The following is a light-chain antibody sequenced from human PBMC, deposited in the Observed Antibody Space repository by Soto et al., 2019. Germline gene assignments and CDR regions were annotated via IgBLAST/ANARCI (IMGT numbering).Light chain of an antibody. J-gene: IGLJ1*01. CDR1: SSDVGGFNY. CDR2: DVT. V-gene: IGLV2-14*03. Sequence: QSALTQPASVSGSPGQSITISCTGTSSDVGGFNYVSWYQQHPGKAPKLMIYDVTNRPSGVSYRFSGSKSGNTASLTISGLRAEDEADYYCNSYTSSSTYVCGTGTKVT. CDR3: NSYTSSSTYV.